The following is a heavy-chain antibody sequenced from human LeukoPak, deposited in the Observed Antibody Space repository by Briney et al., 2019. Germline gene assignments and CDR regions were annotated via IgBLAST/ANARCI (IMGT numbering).Heavy chain of an antibody. V-gene: IGHV4-59*08. CDR2: IHYGESP. CDR1: GGSISSYF. Sequence: PSETLSLTCTVSGGSISSYFWGWIRQPPGKGLEWIGFIHYGESPYYSPSLESRITISMDTSKNHFSLNLSSVTATDTAVYYCARGGGVRTGSGWRPGNYFDFWGQGSLVIVSS. D-gene: IGHD6-19*01. J-gene: IGHJ4*02. CDR3: ARGGGVRTGSGWRPGNYFDF.